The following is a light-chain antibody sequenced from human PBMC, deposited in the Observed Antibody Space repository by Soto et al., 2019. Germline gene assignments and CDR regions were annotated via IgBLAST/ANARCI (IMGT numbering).Light chain of an antibody. CDR2: SAS. CDR1: QSVVTN. J-gene: IGKJ1*01. V-gene: IGKV3-15*01. Sequence: EIVLTQSPATLSVSPGERTTLSCRASQSVVTNLAWYQQRPGQAPRLLIYSASTRATGIPARFSGSGSGTEFTLTISSLQSEDFAVYYCHQYNHWLTWTFGQGTKVDIK. CDR3: HQYNHWLTWT.